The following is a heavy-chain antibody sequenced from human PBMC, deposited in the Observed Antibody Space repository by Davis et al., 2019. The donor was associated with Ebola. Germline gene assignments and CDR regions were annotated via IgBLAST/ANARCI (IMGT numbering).Heavy chain of an antibody. CDR1: GFTFSSYT. Sequence: PGGSLRLSCAASGFTFSSYTMNWVRQAPGKGLEWVSCVSTGSDYIHYADSVKGRFTISRDNAKNSLYLQMNSLRAEDTAVYYCARNSITGTTVDYWGQGTLVTVSS. D-gene: IGHD1-20*01. CDR2: VSTGSDYI. CDR3: ARNSITGTTVDY. V-gene: IGHV3-21*01. J-gene: IGHJ4*02.